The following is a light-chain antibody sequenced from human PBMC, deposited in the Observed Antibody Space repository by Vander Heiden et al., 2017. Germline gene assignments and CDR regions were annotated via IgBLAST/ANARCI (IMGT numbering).Light chain of an antibody. V-gene: IGLV2-23*02. Sequence: SALTPPASVSGSTGQSITLSRTGTSSDVGSYNLVSWYQHHPGKAPKLMIYEVSKRPSGVSNRFSGSKSGNTASLTISGLQAEDEADYYCCSYAGSSTYWVFGGGTKLTVL. CDR1: SSDVGSYNL. CDR3: CSYAGSSTYWV. CDR2: EVS. J-gene: IGLJ3*02.